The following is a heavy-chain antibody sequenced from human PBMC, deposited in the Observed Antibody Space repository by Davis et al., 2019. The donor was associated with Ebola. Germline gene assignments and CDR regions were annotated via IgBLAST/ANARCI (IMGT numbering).Heavy chain of an antibody. D-gene: IGHD2-21*01. Sequence: SETLSLTCTVSGGSISSSSYYWGWIRQPPGKGLEWIGSIYYSGSTYYNPSLKSRVTISVDTSKNQFSLKLISVTAADTAVYYCARDLWTYYYGMDVWGQGTTVTVSS. CDR2: IYYSGST. V-gene: IGHV4-39*02. CDR1: GGSISSSSYY. J-gene: IGHJ6*02. CDR3: ARDLWTYYYGMDV.